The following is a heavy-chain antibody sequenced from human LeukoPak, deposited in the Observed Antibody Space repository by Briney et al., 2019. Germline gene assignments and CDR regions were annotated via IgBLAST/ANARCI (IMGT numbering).Heavy chain of an antibody. CDR1: GLTSSNYW. V-gene: IGHV3-7*01. CDR3: AKPSIRGEDYFDY. J-gene: IGHJ4*02. D-gene: IGHD7-27*01. Sequence: GGSLRLSCAASGLTSSNYWMSWVRQAPGKGLEWVANIKQDGSEKYYVDSVKGRFTISRDNAKNSLYLQMNSLRAEDTAIYYCAKPSIRGEDYFDYWGQGTLVTVSS. CDR2: IKQDGSEK.